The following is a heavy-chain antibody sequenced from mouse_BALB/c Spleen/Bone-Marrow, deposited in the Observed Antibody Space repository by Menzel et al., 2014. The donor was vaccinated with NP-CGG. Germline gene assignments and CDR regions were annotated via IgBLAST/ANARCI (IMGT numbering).Heavy chain of an antibody. Sequence: EVKVVESGGGLVQPGGSLRLSCAPSGFTFTDYYMSWVRQPPGKALEWLGFIRNKANGYTTEYSASVKGRFTISRDNSQSILYLQMNTLRAEDSATYYCARDWRYDLAWFAYWGQGTRVTVSA. D-gene: IGHD2-14*01. CDR2: IRNKANGYTT. CDR3: ARDWRYDLAWFAY. J-gene: IGHJ3*01. CDR1: GFTFTDYY. V-gene: IGHV7-3*02.